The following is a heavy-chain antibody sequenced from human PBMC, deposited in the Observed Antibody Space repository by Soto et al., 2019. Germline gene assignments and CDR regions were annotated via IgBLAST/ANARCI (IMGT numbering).Heavy chain of an antibody. CDR2: ISWNSGSI. CDR1: GFTFDDYA. J-gene: IGHJ3*02. V-gene: IGHV3-9*01. D-gene: IGHD6-19*01. CDR3: AKDAIAVAGTEPAFDI. Sequence: EVQLVESGGGLVQPGRSLRLSCAASGFTFDDYAMHWVRQAPGKGLEWVSGISWNSGSIGYADSVKGRFTISRDNAKNSLYLQMNSLRAEDTALYYCAKDAIAVAGTEPAFDIWGQGTVVTVSS.